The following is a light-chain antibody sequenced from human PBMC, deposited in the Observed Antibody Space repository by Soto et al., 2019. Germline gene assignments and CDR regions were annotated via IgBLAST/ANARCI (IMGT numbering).Light chain of an antibody. CDR2: KAS. J-gene: IGKJ1*01. Sequence: DIQMTQSPSTLSASVGDRVTITCRASQSISSWLTWYQQKAGQAPKLLIYKASIVESGVPSRFRGSGSGTEFTLTISSLQPDDSATYYCQHYSYFATFGQGTRVEVK. CDR1: QSISSW. CDR3: QHYSYFAT. V-gene: IGKV1-5*03.